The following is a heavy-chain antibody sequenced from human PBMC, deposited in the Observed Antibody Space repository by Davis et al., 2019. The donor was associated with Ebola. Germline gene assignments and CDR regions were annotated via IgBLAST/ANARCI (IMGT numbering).Heavy chain of an antibody. CDR3: ARGPSYYYDSSGYFDY. D-gene: IGHD3-22*01. CDR2: IYYSGST. CDR1: GGSITNYY. J-gene: IGHJ4*02. Sequence: MPSETLSLTCTVSGGSITNYYWSWIRQPPGKVLEWIGYIYYSGSTNYNPSLKSRVTISVDTSKNQFSMKLSSVTAADTAVYYCARGPSYYYDSSGYFDYWGQGTLVTVSS. V-gene: IGHV4-59*01.